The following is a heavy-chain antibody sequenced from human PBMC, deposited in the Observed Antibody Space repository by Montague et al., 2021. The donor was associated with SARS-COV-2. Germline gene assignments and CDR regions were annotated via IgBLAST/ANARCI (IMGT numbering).Heavy chain of an antibody. J-gene: IGHJ5*02. CDR1: GFSLSTSGVG. CDR3: AHRIGIAAVSKGFRFDP. V-gene: IGHV2-5*02. CDR2: IYWDDDK. Sequence: PALVKPTQTLTLTCTFSGFSLSTSGVGVGWIRQPPGKALEWLALIYWDDDKRYSPSLKSRLTITKDTSKNQVVLTITNMDPVDTATYYCAHRIGIAAVSKGFRFDPGGQGTLGTVSS. D-gene: IGHD6-13*01.